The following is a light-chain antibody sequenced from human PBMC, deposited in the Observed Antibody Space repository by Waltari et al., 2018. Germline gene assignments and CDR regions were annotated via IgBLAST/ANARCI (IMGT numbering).Light chain of an antibody. J-gene: IGKJ1*01. Sequence: EIVMTQSPATLSVSPGERATLSCRASQSVSSTLAWSQQKPGQAPRLLTYGASTRATGIPARFSGSGSGTEFTLTISSLQSEDFAVYYCQQYNNWPPWTFGQGTKVEIK. CDR1: QSVSST. CDR2: GAS. V-gene: IGKV3-15*01. CDR3: QQYNNWPPWT.